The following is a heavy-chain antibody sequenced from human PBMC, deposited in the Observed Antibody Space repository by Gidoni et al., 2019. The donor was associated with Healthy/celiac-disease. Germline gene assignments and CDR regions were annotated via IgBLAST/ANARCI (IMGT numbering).Heavy chain of an antibody. CDR1: GGSISSSSYY. CDR3: ARQDSGYDSVGY. J-gene: IGHJ4*02. Sequence: QLQLQESGPGLVKPSETLSLTCTVSGGSISSSSYYWGWIRQPPGKGLEWIGSIYYSGSTYYNPSLKSRVTISVDTSKNQFSLKLSSVTAADTAVYYCARQDSGYDSVGYWGQGTLVTVSS. V-gene: IGHV4-39*01. D-gene: IGHD5-12*01. CDR2: IYYSGST.